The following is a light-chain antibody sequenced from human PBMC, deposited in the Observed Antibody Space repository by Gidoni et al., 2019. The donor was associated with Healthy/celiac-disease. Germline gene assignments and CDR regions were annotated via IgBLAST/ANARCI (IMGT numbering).Light chain of an antibody. CDR1: RSISSW. Sequence: DIQMIPPPSTLSASVGDRVAITCRASRSISSWLAWYQQQPGKAPQLLIYKASSLASGVPSRFSGSGSRTYFTLTISRLPPDDFATYYRQQYNSPPWTFGQGTKVEIK. CDR2: KAS. CDR3: QQYNSPPWT. J-gene: IGKJ1*01. V-gene: IGKV1-5*03.